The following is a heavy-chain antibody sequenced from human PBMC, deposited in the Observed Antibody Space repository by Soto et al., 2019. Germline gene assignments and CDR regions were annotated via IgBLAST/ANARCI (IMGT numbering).Heavy chain of an antibody. Sequence: QVQLQESGPGLVKPSQTLSLTCTVSGGSISSGGYYWRWIRQHPGKGLEWIGYIYYSGSTYYNPSLTSRVTISVDTSKNQFSLKLSSVTAADTAVYYCARAPGGYCSGGSCRNNWFDPWGQGTLVTVSS. CDR3: ARAPGGYCSGGSCRNNWFDP. CDR2: IYYSGST. J-gene: IGHJ5*02. V-gene: IGHV4-31*03. CDR1: GGSISSGGYY. D-gene: IGHD2-15*01.